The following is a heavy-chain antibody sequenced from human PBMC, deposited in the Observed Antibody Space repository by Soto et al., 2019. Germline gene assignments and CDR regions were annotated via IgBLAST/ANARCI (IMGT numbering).Heavy chain of an antibody. D-gene: IGHD2-2*01. J-gene: IGHJ5*02. Sequence: QVQLQESGPGLVKPSQTLSLTCTVSGGSISSGGYYWSWIRQHPGKGLEWIGYIYYSGSTYYNPSLKSQVTITVDTSKNQFSLKLSSVTAADTAVYYCARGSLTPRVVIPAAIWFDPWGQGTLVTVSS. V-gene: IGHV4-31*01. CDR2: IYYSGST. CDR1: GGSISSGGYY. CDR3: ARGSLTPRVVIPAAIWFDP.